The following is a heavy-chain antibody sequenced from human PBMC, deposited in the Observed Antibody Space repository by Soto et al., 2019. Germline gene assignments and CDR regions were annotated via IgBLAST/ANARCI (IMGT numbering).Heavy chain of an antibody. CDR2: ISSSSSTI. CDR1: GFTFSSYS. V-gene: IGHV3-48*01. CDR3: ARDGGGYSYGRSYWYFDL. Sequence: EVQLVESGGGLVQPGGSLRLSCAASGFTFSSYSMNWVRQAPGKGLEWVSYISSSSSTIYYADSVKGRFTISRDNAKNPLYLEKNSLRAEDTAVYYCARDGGGYSYGRSYWYFDLWGRGTLVTVSS. D-gene: IGHD5-18*01. J-gene: IGHJ2*01.